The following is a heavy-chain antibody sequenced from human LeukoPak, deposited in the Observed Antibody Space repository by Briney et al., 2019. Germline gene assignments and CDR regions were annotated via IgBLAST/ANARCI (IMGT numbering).Heavy chain of an antibody. D-gene: IGHD3-16*02. J-gene: IGHJ5*02. CDR3: AKGSGSYRPNWFDP. V-gene: IGHV3-21*04. CDR2: ISTSSTYI. Sequence: GGSLRLSCAASGFTFSSYSMNWVRQAPGKGLEWVSSISTSSTYIYYADSVKGRFTISRDNAKNSLYLQMNSLRADDTAVYYCAKGSGSYRPNWFDPWGQGTLVTVSS. CDR1: GFTFSSYS.